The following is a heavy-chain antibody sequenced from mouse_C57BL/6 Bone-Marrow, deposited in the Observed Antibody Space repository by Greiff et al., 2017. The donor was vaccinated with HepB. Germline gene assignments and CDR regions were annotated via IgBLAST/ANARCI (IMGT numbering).Heavy chain of an antibody. D-gene: IGHD1-1*01. CDR3: ARQGLLLRSSWFAY. Sequence: EVKVVESGGGLVQPGESLKLSCESNEYEFPSHDMSWVRKTPEKRLELVAAINSDGGSTYYPDTMERRFIISRDNTKKTLYLQMSSLRSEDTALYYCARQGLLLRSSWFAYWGQGTLVTVSA. CDR1: EYEFPSHD. J-gene: IGHJ3*01. CDR2: INSDGGST. V-gene: IGHV5-2*01.